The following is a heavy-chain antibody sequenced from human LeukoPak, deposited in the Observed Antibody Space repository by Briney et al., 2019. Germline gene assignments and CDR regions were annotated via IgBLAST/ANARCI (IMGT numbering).Heavy chain of an antibody. Sequence: GASVKVSCKASGYTFISYWMHWVRQVPGKGLVWVSRVSPDGRTTSYADSVKGRFTISRDNAKNTVYLQMISLRADDTAVYYCVRAKSGHYGYSDYWGQGTLVTVSS. D-gene: IGHD5-18*01. CDR2: VSPDGRTT. V-gene: IGHV3-74*01. CDR3: VRAKSGHYGYSDY. CDR1: GYTFISYW. J-gene: IGHJ4*02.